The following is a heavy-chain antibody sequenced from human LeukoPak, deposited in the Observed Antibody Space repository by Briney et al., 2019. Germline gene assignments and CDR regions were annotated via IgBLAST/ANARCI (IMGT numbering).Heavy chain of an antibody. CDR2: ISSSGSTI. V-gene: IGHV3-48*03. J-gene: IGHJ4*02. D-gene: IGHD6-19*01. Sequence: PGGSLRLSCAASGFTLRSYEMNWVRQAPGKGLEWVSYISSSGSTIYSADSVKGRFTTSRDNAKNSLYLQMNSLRAEDTAVYYCAREQWLLREYFDYWGQGTLVTVSS. CDR3: AREQWLLREYFDY. CDR1: GFTLRSYE.